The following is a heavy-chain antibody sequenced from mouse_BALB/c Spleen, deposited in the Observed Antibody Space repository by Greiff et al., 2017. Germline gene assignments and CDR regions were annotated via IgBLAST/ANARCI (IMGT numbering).Heavy chain of an antibody. V-gene: IGHV1-7*01. CDR2: INPSTGYT. CDR1: GYTFTSYW. D-gene: IGHD2-1*01. CDR3: ARRGGNYPFAY. J-gene: IGHJ3*01. Sequence: VQLQQSGAELAKPGASVKMSCKASGYTFTSYWMHWVKQRPGQGLEWIGYINPSTGYTEYNQKFKDKATLTADKSSSTAYMQLSSLTSEDSAVYYCARRGGNYPFAYWGQGTLVTVSA.